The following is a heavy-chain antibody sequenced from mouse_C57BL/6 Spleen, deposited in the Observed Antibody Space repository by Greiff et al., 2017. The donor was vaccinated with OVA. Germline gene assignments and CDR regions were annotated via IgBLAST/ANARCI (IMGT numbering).Heavy chain of an antibody. CDR1: GFTFSSYG. CDR3: ARQGERYFDV. CDR2: ISSGGSYT. Sequence: EVQGVESGGDLVKPGGSLKLSCAASGFTFSSYGMSWVRQTPDKRLEWVATISSGGSYTYYPDSVKGRFTISRDNAKNTLYLQMSSLKSEDTAMYCCARQGERYFDVWGTGTTVTVSS. J-gene: IGHJ1*03. V-gene: IGHV5-6*01.